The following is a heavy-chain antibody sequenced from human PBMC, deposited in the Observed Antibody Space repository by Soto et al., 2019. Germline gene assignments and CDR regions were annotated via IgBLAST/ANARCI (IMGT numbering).Heavy chain of an antibody. J-gene: IGHJ6*03. CDR3: ARDGARSYDILTGYYPSGYMDV. D-gene: IGHD3-9*01. CDR1: GYTFTSYY. Sequence: ASVKVSCKASGYTFTSYYMHWVRQAPGQGLEWMGIINPSGGSTSYAQKFQGRVTMTRDTSTSTVYMELSSLRSEDTAVYYCARDGARSYDILTGYYPSGYMDVWGKGTTVTVSS. V-gene: IGHV1-46*03. CDR2: INPSGGST.